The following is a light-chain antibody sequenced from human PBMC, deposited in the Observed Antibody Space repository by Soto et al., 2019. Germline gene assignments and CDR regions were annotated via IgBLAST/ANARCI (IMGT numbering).Light chain of an antibody. Sequence: EIVLTQSPATLSLSPGERATLSCRASQSVNNYLGWYQQKPGQAPRLLIYDASNRATGIPARFSGSGSGTDVTLTISSLEPEDFAVYYCQQRGSWPRTFGQGTKVEIK. CDR3: QQRGSWPRT. V-gene: IGKV3-11*01. CDR2: DAS. CDR1: QSVNNY. J-gene: IGKJ1*01.